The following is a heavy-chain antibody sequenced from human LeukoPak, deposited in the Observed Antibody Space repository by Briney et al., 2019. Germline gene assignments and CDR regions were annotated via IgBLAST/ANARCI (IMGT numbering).Heavy chain of an antibody. CDR1: GFTVSDYW. CDR2: VNRDGSST. CDR3: ERDRSIPEAGDTY. J-gene: IGHJ4*02. V-gene: IGHV3-74*01. Sequence: GGSLRLSCAASGFTVSDYWMHWVRQAPGKGRVWVSLVNRDGSSTSYAESLKGHFNIPRDKPKNTLTLQINSLRPEDTAVYYCERDRSIPEAGDTYWGQGTLVTVSS. D-gene: IGHD6-13*01.